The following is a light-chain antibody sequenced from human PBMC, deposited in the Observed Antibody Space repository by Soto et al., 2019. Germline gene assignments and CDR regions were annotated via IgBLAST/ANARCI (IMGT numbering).Light chain of an antibody. J-gene: IGKJ1*01. V-gene: IGKV3-11*01. CDR3: QKYNSAPRT. CDR1: QSVSTY. CDR2: DAF. Sequence: EIVLTQSPATLSLSPGERATLSCRASQSVSTYLAWYQQKPGQAPRLLIYDAFNRATGVPARFRGSGSGTDCTLTISSLQPEDVATYYCQKYNSAPRTFGQGTKVDIK.